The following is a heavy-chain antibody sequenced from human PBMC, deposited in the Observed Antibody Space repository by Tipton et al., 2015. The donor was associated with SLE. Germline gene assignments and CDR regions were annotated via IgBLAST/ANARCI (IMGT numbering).Heavy chain of an antibody. CDR1: GFTFSTSA. D-gene: IGHD2-8*02. Sequence: QLVQSGPEVKKPGTSVKVSCKASGFTFSTSAMHWVRQARGQRLEWIGWIVVGSGLTTYAQKFQERVTISSDMFTTTVFLELSSLGSEDTAMYYCAATVTALSGAVYYGMDVWGHGTTVTVSS. V-gene: IGHV1-58*02. J-gene: IGHJ6*02. CDR2: IVVGSGLT. CDR3: AATVTALSGAVYYGMDV.